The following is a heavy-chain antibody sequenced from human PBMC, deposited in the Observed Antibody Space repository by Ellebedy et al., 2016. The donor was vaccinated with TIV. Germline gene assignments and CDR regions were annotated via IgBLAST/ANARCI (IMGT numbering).Heavy chain of an antibody. Sequence: GESLKISCAASGFTFSNYGMHWVRQAPGKGLEWVAVISFDGGNANYADSVHGRFTISRDNSKNTLYLQMNSLRAEDTAVYYCAKGISGYYYPHFDYWGQGILATVSS. CDR3: AKGISGYYYPHFDY. V-gene: IGHV3-30*18. CDR1: GFTFSNYG. J-gene: IGHJ4*02. CDR2: ISFDGGNA. D-gene: IGHD5-12*01.